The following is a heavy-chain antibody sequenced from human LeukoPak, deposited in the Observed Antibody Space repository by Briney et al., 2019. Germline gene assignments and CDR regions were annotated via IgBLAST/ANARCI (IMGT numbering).Heavy chain of an antibody. CDR2: ISSSNI. D-gene: IGHD4-17*01. CDR1: GFTFSSFS. Sequence: TGGSLRLSCAASGFTFSSFSMNWVRQAPGKGLEWVSYISSSNIFYADSVTGRFTITRDNAKNSLYLQMNSLRGEDTAVYYCARDRDYGFDYWGQGTLVTVSS. CDR3: ARDRDYGFDY. J-gene: IGHJ4*02. V-gene: IGHV3-48*01.